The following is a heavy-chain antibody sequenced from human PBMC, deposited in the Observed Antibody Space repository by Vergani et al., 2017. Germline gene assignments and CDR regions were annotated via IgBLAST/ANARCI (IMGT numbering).Heavy chain of an antibody. Sequence: EVPLLESGGGLVQPGGSLRLSCAASGFPFRSYAMSWVRPAPGKGLEWVSAISGSGGSTYYADSVKGRFTISRDNSKNTLYLQMNSLRAEDTAVYYCAKGPAGYSYGGYYYMDVWGKGTTVTVSS. J-gene: IGHJ6*03. CDR3: AKGPAGYSYGGYYYMDV. CDR2: ISGSGGST. CDR1: GFPFRSYA. V-gene: IGHV3-23*01. D-gene: IGHD5-18*01.